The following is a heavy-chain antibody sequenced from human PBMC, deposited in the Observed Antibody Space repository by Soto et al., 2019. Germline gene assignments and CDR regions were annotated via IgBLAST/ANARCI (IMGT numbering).Heavy chain of an antibody. CDR3: ASAWGPSYYYGMDV. V-gene: IGHV1-69*12. Sequence: QVQLVQSGAEVKKPGSSVKVSCKASGGTFSSYAISWVRQAPGQGLEWMGGIIPIFGTADYAQKFQGRVGXTADASTSTASMELSSLRSEDTAVYYCASAWGPSYYYGMDVWGQGTTVTVSS. D-gene: IGHD3-16*01. CDR1: GGTFSSYA. CDR2: IIPIFGTA. J-gene: IGHJ6*02.